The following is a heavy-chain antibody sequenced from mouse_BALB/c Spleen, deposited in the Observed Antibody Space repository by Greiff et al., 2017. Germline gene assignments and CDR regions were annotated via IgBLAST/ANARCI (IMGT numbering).Heavy chain of an antibody. V-gene: IGHV1-14*01. Sequence: VQLKQSGPELVKPGASVKMSCKASGYTFTSYVMHWVKQKPGQGLEWIGYINPYNDGTKYNEKFKGKATLTSDKSSSTAYMELSSLTSEDSAVYYCARRGNYVPHAMDYWGQGTSVTVSS. CDR1: GYTFTSYV. D-gene: IGHD2-1*01. J-gene: IGHJ4*01. CDR3: ARRGNYVPHAMDY. CDR2: INPYNDGT.